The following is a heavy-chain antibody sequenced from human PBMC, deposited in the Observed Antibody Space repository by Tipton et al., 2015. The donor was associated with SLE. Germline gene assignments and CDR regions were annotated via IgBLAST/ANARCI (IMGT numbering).Heavy chain of an antibody. V-gene: IGHV3-21*03. D-gene: IGHD6-13*01. CDR1: GFTFSSYS. CDR2: ISSSSRYI. J-gene: IGHJ4*02. CDR3: ASGGYSSSWYVY. Sequence: SLRLSCAASGFTFSSYSMNWVRQAPGKGLEWVSSISSSSRYIYYADSVKCRFTISRDNAKNSLYPQMNSLRAEDTAVYYCASGGYSSSWYVYWGQGTLVTHSS.